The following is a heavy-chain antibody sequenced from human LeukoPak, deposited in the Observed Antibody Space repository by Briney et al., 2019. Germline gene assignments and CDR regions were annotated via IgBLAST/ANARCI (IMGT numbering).Heavy chain of an antibody. D-gene: IGHD2-2*02. CDR3: ARDSCSSTSCYTNWFDP. CDR1: GFTFSSYA. V-gene: IGHV3-30-3*01. J-gene: IGHJ5*02. Sequence: GGSLRLSCAASGFTFSSYAMHWVRQAPGKGLEWVAVISYDGSNKHYADSVKGRFTISRDNSKNTLYLQMNSLRAEDTAVYYCARDSCSSTSCYTNWFDPWGQGTLVTVSS. CDR2: ISYDGSNK.